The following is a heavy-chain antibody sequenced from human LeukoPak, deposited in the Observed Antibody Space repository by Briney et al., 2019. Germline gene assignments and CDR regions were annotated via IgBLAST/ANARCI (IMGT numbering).Heavy chain of an antibody. Sequence: PGRSLRLSCAASGFTFSSYAMSWVRQAPGKGLEWVSAISGSGGSTYYADSVKGRFTISRDNSKNTLYLQMNSLRAEDTAVYYCAKGYCSGGSCYSPPGFDPWGQGTLVTVSS. CDR2: ISGSGGST. V-gene: IGHV3-23*01. D-gene: IGHD2-15*01. CDR1: GFTFSSYA. CDR3: AKGYCSGGSCYSPPGFDP. J-gene: IGHJ5*02.